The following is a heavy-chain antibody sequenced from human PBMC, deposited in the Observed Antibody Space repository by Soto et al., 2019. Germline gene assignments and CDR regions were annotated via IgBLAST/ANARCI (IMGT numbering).Heavy chain of an antibody. J-gene: IGHJ4*02. Sequence: SETLSLTCTVSGGSVSSGSYYWSWIRQPPGKGLEWIGYIYYSGSTNYNPSLKSRVTISVDTSKNQFSLKLSSVTAADTAVYYCARGYCSGGSCYSDHLPYYFDYWGQGTLVTVSS. CDR2: IYYSGST. V-gene: IGHV4-61*01. CDR1: GGSVSSGSYY. CDR3: ARGYCSGGSCYSDHLPYYFDY. D-gene: IGHD2-15*01.